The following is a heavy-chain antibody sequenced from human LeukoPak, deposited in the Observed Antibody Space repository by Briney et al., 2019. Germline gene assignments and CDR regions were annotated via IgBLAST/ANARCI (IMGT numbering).Heavy chain of an antibody. V-gene: IGHV3-33*01. CDR1: GFTFTSYG. CDR2: IWYDGINK. J-gene: IGHJ4*02. Sequence: GGSLRLSCAASGFTFTSYGMHWVRQAPGKGLEWVAVIWYDGINKYYADSVKGRFTISRDNSKNTLYLQMNSLRAEDTAVYYCARVLYSGYDYFDYWGQGTLVTVSS. CDR3: ARVLYSGYDYFDY. D-gene: IGHD5-12*01.